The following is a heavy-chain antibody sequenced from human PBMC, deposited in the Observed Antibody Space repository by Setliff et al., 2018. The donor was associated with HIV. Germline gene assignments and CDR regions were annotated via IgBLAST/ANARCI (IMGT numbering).Heavy chain of an antibody. V-gene: IGHV4-59*04. CDR1: GGSISSYY. CDR3: ARQDRWLNTFDT. D-gene: IGHD3-16*01. J-gene: IGHJ4*02. Sequence: PSETLSLTCTVSGGSISSYYWGWTRQTPGKGLEWIATIYYFGKTYKNPSLESRVTMSADASKRQFSLSLSSVTAADTAVYYCARQDRWLNTFDTWGQGIPVTVSS. CDR2: IYYFGKT.